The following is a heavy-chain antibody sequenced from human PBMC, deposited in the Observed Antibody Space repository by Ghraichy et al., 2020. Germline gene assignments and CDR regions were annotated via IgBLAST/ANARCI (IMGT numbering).Heavy chain of an antibody. CDR2: IYYSGST. Sequence: SETLSLTCTVSGGSISSYYWSWIRQPPGKGLEWIGYIYYSGSTNYNPSLKSRVTISVDTSKNQFSLKLSSVTAADTAVYYCARSLDWGSGYSVRYYYYMDVWGKGTTVTVSS. CDR1: GGSISSYY. CDR3: ARSLDWGSGYSVRYYYYMDV. V-gene: IGHV4-59*01. J-gene: IGHJ6*03. D-gene: IGHD3-3*01.